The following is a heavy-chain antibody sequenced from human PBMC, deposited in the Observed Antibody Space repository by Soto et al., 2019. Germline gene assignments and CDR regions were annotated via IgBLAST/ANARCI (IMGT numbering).Heavy chain of an antibody. CDR1: GFAFSDHY. CDR3: ARNYYGSGRFDY. V-gene: IGHV3-72*01. J-gene: IGHJ4*02. CDR2: ARNKANSYTT. D-gene: IGHD3-10*01. Sequence: EVQLVESGGGLVQPGGSLRLSCAASGFAFSDHYMDWVRQAPGKGLEWVGRARNKANSYTTEYAASVKGRFTISRDDSTNSLYLQMNSLKTEDTAVYYCARNYYGSGRFDYWGQGTLVTVSS.